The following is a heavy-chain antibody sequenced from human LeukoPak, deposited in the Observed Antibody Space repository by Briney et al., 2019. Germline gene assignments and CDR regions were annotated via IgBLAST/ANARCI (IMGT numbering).Heavy chain of an antibody. CDR3: ARDSQPAAMSVPAWFDP. J-gene: IGHJ5*02. V-gene: IGHV1-2*02. Sequence: ASVKVSCKASGYTFTGYYMHWVRQARGQGLEWMGWINPNSGGTNYAQKFQGRVTMTRDTSISTAYMELSRLRSDDTAVYYCARDSQPAAMSVPAWFDPWGQGTLVTVSS. CDR2: INPNSGGT. D-gene: IGHD2-2*01. CDR1: GYTFTGYY.